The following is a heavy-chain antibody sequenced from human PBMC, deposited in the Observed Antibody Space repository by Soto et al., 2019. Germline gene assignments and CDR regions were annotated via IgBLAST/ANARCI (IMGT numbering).Heavy chain of an antibody. CDR1: GGSFSGYY. CDR3: ARGVYYDSSGYYPHAFDI. V-gene: IGHV4-34*01. D-gene: IGHD3-22*01. CDR2: INHSGNT. J-gene: IGHJ3*02. Sequence: QVQLQQWGAGLLKPSETLSLTCAVYGGSFSGYYWSWIRQPPGKGLEWIGEINHSGNTNYNPSLKSRVTISVDTSKNQFSLKLSSVTAADTAVYYCARGVYYDSSGYYPHAFDIWGQGTMVTVSS.